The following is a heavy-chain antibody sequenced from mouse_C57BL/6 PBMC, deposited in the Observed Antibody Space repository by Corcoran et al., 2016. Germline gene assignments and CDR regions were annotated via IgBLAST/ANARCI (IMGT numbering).Heavy chain of an antibody. J-gene: IGHJ3*01. V-gene: IGHV9-3*01. CDR3: ARDYYGSSRFAY. CDR2: INTYSGVP. CDR1: GYTFTTYG. Sequence: QIQLVQSGPELKKPGETVKISCKASGYTFTTYGMSWVKQAPGKGLKWMGWINTYSGVPTYADDFKGRFAFSLETSASTAYLQINNLKNEDTATYFCARDYYGSSRFAYWCQGTLVTVSA. D-gene: IGHD1-1*01.